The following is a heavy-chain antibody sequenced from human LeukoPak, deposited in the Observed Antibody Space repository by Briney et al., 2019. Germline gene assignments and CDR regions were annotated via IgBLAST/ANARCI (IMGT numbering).Heavy chain of an antibody. V-gene: IGHV4-30-2*01. Sequence: TLSLTCAVSGGSIISGSYSWIWIRQPLGKGPESIVFIYHSGSTYYNPSLDSRVTISVDTSKNQFSLKLSSVTAADTDVYYCDRGGIADTSGAYFDYWGQGILVTVSS. CDR2: IYHSGST. D-gene: IGHD3-22*01. CDR1: GGSIISGSYS. CDR3: DRGGIADTSGAYFDY. J-gene: IGHJ4*02.